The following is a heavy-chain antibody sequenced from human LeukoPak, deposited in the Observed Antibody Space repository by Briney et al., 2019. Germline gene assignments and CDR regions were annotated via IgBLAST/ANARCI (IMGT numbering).Heavy chain of an antibody. Sequence: GGSLRLSCAASGFTFSSYSMNWVRQAPGKGLEWVSSISSSSNYIYYADSVKGRFTISRDNAKNSLYLQMNSLRAEDMAVYYCARDIRSRYYQAPCDYWGQGTLVTVSS. V-gene: IGHV3-21*01. CDR3: ARDIRSRYYQAPCDY. D-gene: IGHD1-26*01. J-gene: IGHJ4*02. CDR1: GFTFSSYS. CDR2: ISSSSNYI.